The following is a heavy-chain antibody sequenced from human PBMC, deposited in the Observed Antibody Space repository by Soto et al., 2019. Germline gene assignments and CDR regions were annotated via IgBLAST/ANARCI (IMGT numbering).Heavy chain of an antibody. J-gene: IGHJ5*02. V-gene: IGHV3-48*04. D-gene: IGHD5-18*01. CDR3: VRDKWIQQWSVLDP. CDR1: GFTFSSYG. CDR2: ISSSRDTT. Sequence: TGGSLRLSCAASGFTFSSYGMNWVRQAPGKGLEWVSQISSSRDTTYYADSVKGRFTISRDNAKNSVYLQMNSLRVEDTAVYYCVRDKWIQQWSVLDPWGQGTLVTVSS.